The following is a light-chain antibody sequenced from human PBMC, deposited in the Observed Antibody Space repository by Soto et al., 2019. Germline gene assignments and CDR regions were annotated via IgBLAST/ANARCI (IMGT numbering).Light chain of an antibody. CDR1: QSVDSSD. CDR3: QQYAGSPT. CDR2: GAS. V-gene: IGKV3-20*01. Sequence: EIVLTQTPGTLSLSPGERATLSCRTTQSVDSSDLTCYKQKPGKAPRLLIYGASSRATGIPDRFSGSGSGTDFTLTISRLEPEDFSVYYCQQYAGSPTFGPGTKVDIK. J-gene: IGKJ1*01.